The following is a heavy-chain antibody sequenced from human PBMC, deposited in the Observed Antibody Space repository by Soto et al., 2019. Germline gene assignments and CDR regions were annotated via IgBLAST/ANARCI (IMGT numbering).Heavy chain of an antibody. J-gene: IGHJ3*01. CDR3: TKGASTSCFSAFDL. V-gene: IGHV3-9*01. CDR1: GFTFDDYA. D-gene: IGHD2-2*01. CDR2: ISWNSGNI. Sequence: ESGGGLVQPGRSLRLSCTASGFTFDDYAMHWVRQAPGKGLEWVSSISWNSGNIVYADSVRGRFTISRDNAKTSLHLQVNSLRAEDTALYYCTKGASTSCFSAFDLWGQGTMVTVSS.